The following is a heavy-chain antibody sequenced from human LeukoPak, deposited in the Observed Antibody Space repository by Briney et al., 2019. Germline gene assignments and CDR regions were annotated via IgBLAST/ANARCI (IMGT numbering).Heavy chain of an antibody. CDR2: ITGSGGNT. CDR3: AKWGDFDVLTGYYVPDF. CDR1: GFTFSNYA. Sequence: GGSLRLSCAASGFTFSNYAMSWVRQAPGKGLEWVSAITGSGGNTYYADSVKGRFTISRDNSKNTLYLKTNSLRDEDTAVYYCAKWGDFDVLTGYYVPDFWGQGTLVTVSS. J-gene: IGHJ4*02. D-gene: IGHD3-9*01. V-gene: IGHV3-23*01.